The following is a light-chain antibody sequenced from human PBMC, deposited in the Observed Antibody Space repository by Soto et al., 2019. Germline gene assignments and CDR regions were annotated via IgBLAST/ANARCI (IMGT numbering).Light chain of an antibody. CDR2: GAS. CDR3: QKYGSSPSWT. CDR1: HSASSSY. V-gene: IGKV3-20*01. J-gene: IGKJ1*01. Sequence: EIVLTQSPGTLSLYPGERATLSCGASHSASSSYLAWYQQKPGQAPRLLIYGASSRATGIPDRLSGSGSGTDFTLPISRLEPEDFAVYYCQKYGSSPSWTFGQGTKVDIK.